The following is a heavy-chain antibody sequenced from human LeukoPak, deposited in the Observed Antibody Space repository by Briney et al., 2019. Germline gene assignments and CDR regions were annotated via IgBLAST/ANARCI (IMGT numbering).Heavy chain of an antibody. D-gene: IGHD3-3*01. J-gene: IGHJ3*02. CDR1: GFSLSTSRVG. V-gene: IGHV2-5*01. CDR3: AHRGYDFWSGYYDDDAFDI. Sequence: ESGPTLVHPTPPLTLTCTFSGFSLSTSRVGVGWIRQPPGKPREWVAVTYWNDDRRCSPSLKSRLAITNAPSKSQVVLAMTNMDPVDTATYYCAHRGYDFWSGYYDDDAFDIWGQGTMVTVSS. CDR2: TYWNDDR.